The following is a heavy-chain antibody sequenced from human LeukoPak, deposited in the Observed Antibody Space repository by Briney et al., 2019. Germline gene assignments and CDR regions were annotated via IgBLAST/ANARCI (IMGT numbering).Heavy chain of an antibody. V-gene: IGHV3-23*01. CDR1: GFTFRTYA. CDR2: IRSSGEST. J-gene: IGHJ4*02. D-gene: IGHD3-10*01. CDR3: AKEVRESAWFYFDY. Sequence: GGSLRLSCAASGFTFRTYAMSWVRQAPGKGLEWVSSIRSSGESTYYADSVKGRFTISRDNSRNTVFLQMKSPTAEDTAVYYCAKEVRESAWFYFDYWGQETLATVSS.